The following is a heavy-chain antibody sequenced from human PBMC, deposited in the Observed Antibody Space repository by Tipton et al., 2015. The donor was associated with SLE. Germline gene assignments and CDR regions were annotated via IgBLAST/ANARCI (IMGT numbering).Heavy chain of an antibody. Sequence: TLSLTCTVSGGSISSGDYYWSWIRQPPGKGLEWIGYIYYSGSTYYNPSLKSRVTISVDTSKNQFSLKLSSVTAADTAVYYCARGFRADNFDYWGQGTLVTVSS. CDR2: IYYSGST. V-gene: IGHV4-30-4*01. CDR1: GGSISSGDYY. J-gene: IGHJ4*02. CDR3: ARGFRADNFDY. D-gene: IGHD3-10*01.